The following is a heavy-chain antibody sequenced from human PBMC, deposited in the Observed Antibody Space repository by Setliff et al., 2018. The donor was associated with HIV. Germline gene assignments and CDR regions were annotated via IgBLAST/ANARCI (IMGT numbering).Heavy chain of an antibody. V-gene: IGHV3-23*01. CDR2: IGPVGTST. Sequence: GGSLRLSCAASGFTFSSYAMSWVRQAPGKGLEWVSAIGPVGTSTYYADSVKGRFTISRDNAKNSLYLQMNSLRAEDTAVYYCARTWQLTCGMDVWGQGTTVTVSS. CDR1: GFTFSSYA. D-gene: IGHD6-13*01. J-gene: IGHJ6*02. CDR3: ARTWQLTCGMDV.